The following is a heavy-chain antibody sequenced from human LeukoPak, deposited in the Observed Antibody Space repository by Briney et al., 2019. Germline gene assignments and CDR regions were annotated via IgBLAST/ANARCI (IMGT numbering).Heavy chain of an antibody. CDR1: GFTFSSYA. J-gene: IGHJ5*02. CDR2: ISGSGGYT. Sequence: QPGGSLRLSCAASGFTFSSYAMTWVRQTPGKGLEWVSSISGSGGYTYYADSVKGRFTISRDNSKNTLYLQMNSLRAEDTAVYYCAKGGGYTVAFNWFDPWGQGTLVTVSS. V-gene: IGHV3-23*01. CDR3: AKGGGYTVAFNWFDP. D-gene: IGHD6-13*01.